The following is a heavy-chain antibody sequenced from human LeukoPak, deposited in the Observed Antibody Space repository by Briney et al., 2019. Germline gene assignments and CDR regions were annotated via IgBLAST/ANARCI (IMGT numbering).Heavy chain of an antibody. V-gene: IGHV4-34*01. D-gene: IGHD5-12*01. CDR1: GGSFSGYY. J-gene: IGHJ4*02. CDR2: IYYSGST. CDR3: ARVNSGYDFDY. Sequence: SETLSLTCAVYGGSFSGYYWSWIRQPPGKGLEWIGSIYYSGSTYYNPSLKSRVTISVDTSKNQFSLKLSSVTAADTAVYYCARVNSGYDFDYWGQGTLVTVSS.